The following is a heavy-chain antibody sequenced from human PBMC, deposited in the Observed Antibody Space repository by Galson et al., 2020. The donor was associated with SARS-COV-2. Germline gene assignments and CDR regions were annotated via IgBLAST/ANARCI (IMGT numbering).Heavy chain of an antibody. J-gene: IGHJ3*02. Sequence: SETLSLTCTVSGGSISSSSYYWGWIRQPPGKGLEWIGSIYYSGSTYYNPSLKSRVTISVDTSKNQFSLKLSSVTAADTAVYYCARHGGHGDYRDAFDIWGQGTMVTVSS. CDR1: GGSISSSSYY. D-gene: IGHD4-17*01. CDR3: ARHGGHGDYRDAFDI. CDR2: IYYSGST. V-gene: IGHV4-39*01.